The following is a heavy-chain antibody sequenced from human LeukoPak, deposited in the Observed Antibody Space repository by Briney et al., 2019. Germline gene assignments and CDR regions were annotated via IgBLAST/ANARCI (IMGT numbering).Heavy chain of an antibody. J-gene: IGHJ3*02. CDR2: IYYSGST. Sequence: PSETLSLTCAVSGYFISSSNWWGWIRQPPGKGLEWIGYIYYSGSTNYNPSLKSRVTMSVDTSKNQFSLELSSVTALDTAVYYCAMVRGVIMSSWAFDIWGQGTMVTVSS. D-gene: IGHD3-10*01. CDR3: AMVRGVIMSSWAFDI. V-gene: IGHV4-28*06. CDR1: GYFISSSNW.